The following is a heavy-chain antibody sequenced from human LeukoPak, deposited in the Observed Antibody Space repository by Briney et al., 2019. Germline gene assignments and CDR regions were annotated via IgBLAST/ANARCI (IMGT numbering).Heavy chain of an antibody. Sequence: PGGSLRLSCAASGFTFSSYAMSWVRQAPGKGLEWVSAIGGSGGSTYYADSVKGRFTISRDNSKNTLYLQMNSLRAEDTAIYYCAKGDRWELPRAPESAAHYFDYWGQGTLVTVSS. D-gene: IGHD1-26*01. CDR1: GFTFSSYA. J-gene: IGHJ4*02. V-gene: IGHV3-23*01. CDR3: AKGDRWELPRAPESAAHYFDY. CDR2: IGGSGGST.